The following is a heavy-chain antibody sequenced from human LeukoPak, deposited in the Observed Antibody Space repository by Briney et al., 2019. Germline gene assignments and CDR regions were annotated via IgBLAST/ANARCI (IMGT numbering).Heavy chain of an antibody. CDR1: GGSISSGGYY. CDR3: ARTTVVPADAFDI. J-gene: IGHJ3*02. Sequence: SETLSLTCTVSGGSISSGGYYWSWIRQHPGRGLEWIGYIYYRGSTYYNPSLKGRVTISVDTSKNQFSLKLSSVTAADTAVYYCARTTVVPADAFDIWGQGTMVTVSS. CDR2: IYYRGST. D-gene: IGHD4-23*01. V-gene: IGHV4-31*03.